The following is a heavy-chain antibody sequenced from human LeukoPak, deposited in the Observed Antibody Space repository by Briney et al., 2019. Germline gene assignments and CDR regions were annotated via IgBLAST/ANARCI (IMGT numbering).Heavy chain of an antibody. CDR2: MNSDGSAK. J-gene: IGHJ3*02. D-gene: IGHD6-19*01. CDR1: GFTFSSFW. Sequence: GGSLRLSCAASGFTFSSFWMIWVRQAPGRGLESVASMNSDGSAKNYVDSVKGRFTISRDNAKNSLYLQMNSLRGEDTSIYYCARDPGWGAYDIWGQGTMVTVSS. V-gene: IGHV3-7*01. CDR3: ARDPGWGAYDI.